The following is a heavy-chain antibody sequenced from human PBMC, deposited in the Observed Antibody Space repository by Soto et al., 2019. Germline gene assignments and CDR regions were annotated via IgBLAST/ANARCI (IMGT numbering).Heavy chain of an antibody. CDR2: INAGNGNT. D-gene: IGHD2-15*01. J-gene: IGHJ5*02. CDR1: GYTFTSYA. CDR3: ARGKRLKDIVVVVAANWFDP. V-gene: IGHV1-3*01. Sequence: QVQLVQSGAEVKKPGASVKVSCKASGYTFTSYAMHRVRQAPGQRLEWMGWINAGNGNTKYSQKFQGRVTITRDTSASTAYMELSSLRSEDTAVYYCARGKRLKDIVVVVAANWFDPWGQGTLVTVSS.